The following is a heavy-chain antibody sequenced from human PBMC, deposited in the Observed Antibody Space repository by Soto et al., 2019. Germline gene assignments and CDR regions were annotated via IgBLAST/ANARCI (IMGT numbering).Heavy chain of an antibody. CDR1: GFTFSSYG. Sequence: GGSLRLSCAASGFTFSSYGMHWVRQAPGKGLEWVAVIWYDGSNKYYADSVKGRFTISRDNSKNTLYLQMNSLRAEDTAVYYCARNNKATYGGYHTSFDYWGQGTLVTVSS. CDR3: ARNNKATYGGYHTSFDY. J-gene: IGHJ4*02. V-gene: IGHV3-33*01. CDR2: IWYDGSNK. D-gene: IGHD5-12*01.